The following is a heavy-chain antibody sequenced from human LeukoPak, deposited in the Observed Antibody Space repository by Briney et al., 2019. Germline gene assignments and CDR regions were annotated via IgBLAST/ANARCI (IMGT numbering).Heavy chain of an antibody. J-gene: IGHJ3*02. CDR1: GGTFSSYA. Sequence: ASVKVSCKASGGTFSSYAISWVRQAPGQGLEWMGGIIPIFGTANYAQKFQGRVTITTDESTSTAYMELSSLGSEDTAVYYCARDLRYCSSTSCYPDAFDIWGQGTMVTVSS. CDR3: ARDLRYCSSTSCYPDAFDI. V-gene: IGHV1-69*05. CDR2: IIPIFGTA. D-gene: IGHD2-2*01.